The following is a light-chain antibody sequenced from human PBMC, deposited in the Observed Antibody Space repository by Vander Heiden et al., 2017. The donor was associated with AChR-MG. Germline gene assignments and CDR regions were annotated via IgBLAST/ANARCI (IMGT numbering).Light chain of an antibody. V-gene: IGKV1-NL1*01. J-gene: IGKJ4*01. Sequence: DIQMTQSPSSLSASVGDRVTITCRASRDIGNALAWYQQKPGKAPKLLLYGASKLEIGVSSRFSGSRSGTYYTLTISSLRPEDFATYYCQQYYSTLALTFGGGTNVDIK. CDR2: GAS. CDR1: RDIGNA. CDR3: QQYYSTLALT.